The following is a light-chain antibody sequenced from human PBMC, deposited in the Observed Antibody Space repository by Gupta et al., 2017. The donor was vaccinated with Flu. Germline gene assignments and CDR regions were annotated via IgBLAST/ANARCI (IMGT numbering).Light chain of an antibody. CDR1: QCISNY. CDR3: QKYNSAPTWT. V-gene: IGKV1-27*01. Sequence: SSLHASVGDRVTITCRASQCISNYLAWYRQKPGKGPKLLIYAASTWQSGVPSRFSGSGYGTDFTLTISSRQPEDVATYYCQKYNSAPTWTFGQGTKVEIK. CDR2: AAS. J-gene: IGKJ1*01.